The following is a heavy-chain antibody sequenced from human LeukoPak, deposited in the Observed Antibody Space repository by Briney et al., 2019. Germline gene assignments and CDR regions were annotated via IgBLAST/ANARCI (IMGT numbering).Heavy chain of an antibody. D-gene: IGHD1-26*01. CDR2: ISGSGDST. J-gene: IGHJ6*03. Sequence: PGGSLRLSCAASEFSFGSYAMSWVRQAPGKGLQWVSAISGSGDSTYYADSVNGRFTISRDNSKNTLYLQMISLRAEDTAVYYCAKGGGSYFRRVTYYYYYRDVWGKGTRVSVS. CDR1: EFSFGSYA. V-gene: IGHV3-23*01. CDR3: AKGGGSYFRRVTYYYYYRDV.